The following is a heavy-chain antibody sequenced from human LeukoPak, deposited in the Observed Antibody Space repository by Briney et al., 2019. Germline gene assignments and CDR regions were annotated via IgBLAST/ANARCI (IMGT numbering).Heavy chain of an antibody. Sequence: SGTLSLTCAVSGGSISSSNWWSWVRPPPGKGLEWIGEIYHSGSTNYNPSLKSRVTISVDKSKNQFSLKLSSVTAADTAVYYCARKREPYGSGSYPHLYFDYWGQGTLVTGSS. D-gene: IGHD3-10*01. CDR1: GGSISSSNW. V-gene: IGHV4-4*02. CDR3: ARKREPYGSGSYPHLYFDY. J-gene: IGHJ4*02. CDR2: IYHSGST.